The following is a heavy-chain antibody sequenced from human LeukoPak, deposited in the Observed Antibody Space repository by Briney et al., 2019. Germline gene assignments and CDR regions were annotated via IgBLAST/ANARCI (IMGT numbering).Heavy chain of an antibody. CDR1: GGSISSGYY. V-gene: IGHV4-59*12. D-gene: IGHD1-26*01. J-gene: IGHJ4*02. Sequence: PSETLSLTCTVSGGSISSGYYWSWIRQPPGKGLEWIGYINYSGSTNYNPSLKSRVTISEDTSKNQFSLKLSSVTAADTAVYYCATTTIRLGYWGQGTLVTVSS. CDR3: ATTTIRLGY. CDR2: INYSGST.